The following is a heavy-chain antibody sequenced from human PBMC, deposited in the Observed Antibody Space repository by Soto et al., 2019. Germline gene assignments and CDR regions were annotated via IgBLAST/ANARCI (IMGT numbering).Heavy chain of an antibody. CDR3: ARATRGVQLWPYYFDY. Sequence: QVQLQESGPGLVKPSQTLSLTCTVSGGSISSGGYYWSWIRQHPGKGLEWIGYIYYSGSTYYNPSLKSRVTITVGTSKNQFSLKPRSVTAADTAGYYCARATRGVQLWPYYFDYWGQGTLVTVSS. D-gene: IGHD5-18*01. CDR1: GGSISSGGYY. CDR2: IYYSGST. J-gene: IGHJ4*02. V-gene: IGHV4-31*03.